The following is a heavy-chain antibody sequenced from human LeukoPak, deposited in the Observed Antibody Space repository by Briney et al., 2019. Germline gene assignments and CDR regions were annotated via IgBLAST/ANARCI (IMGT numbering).Heavy chain of an antibody. CDR1: GGSISSYY. CDR2: IYYSGST. CDR3: ARAAMAHYYYDGMDV. D-gene: IGHD5-18*01. J-gene: IGHJ6*02. Sequence: SETLSLTCTVSGGSISSYYWSWIRQPPGNGLEWIGYIYYSGSTNYNPSLKSRVTISVDTSKNQFSLKLSSVTAADTAVYYCARAAMAHYYYDGMDVWGQGTTVTVSS. V-gene: IGHV4-59*08.